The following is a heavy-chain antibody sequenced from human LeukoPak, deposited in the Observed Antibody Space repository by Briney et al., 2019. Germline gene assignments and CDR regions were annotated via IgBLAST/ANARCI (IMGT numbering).Heavy chain of an antibody. Sequence: GASVKVSCKASGYTFTSYGISWVRQAPGQGLEWMGWISAYNGNTNYAQKLQGRVTMTTDTSTSTAYMELRSLRSDDTAVYYCARDSDYYDSSGYWPHHFDPWGQGTLVTVSS. V-gene: IGHV1-18*01. D-gene: IGHD3-22*01. CDR2: ISAYNGNT. CDR1: GYTFTSYG. J-gene: IGHJ5*02. CDR3: ARDSDYYDSSGYWPHHFDP.